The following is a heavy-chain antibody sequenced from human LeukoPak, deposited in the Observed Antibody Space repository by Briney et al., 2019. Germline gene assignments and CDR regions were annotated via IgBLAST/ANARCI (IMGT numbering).Heavy chain of an antibody. D-gene: IGHD6-13*01. CDR2: ICPETGGT. CDR1: GYSFTGYC. V-gene: IGHV1-2*02. Sequence: ASVKVSCKASGYSFTGYCMHWVRQAPGQGLEWMGRICPETGGTNYAQKFQGRVTMTTDTTVSTAYMELSGLKSDDMAVYYCASGLNSRSSSCWGQGTRVTVSS. J-gene: IGHJ4*02. CDR3: ASGLNSRSSSC.